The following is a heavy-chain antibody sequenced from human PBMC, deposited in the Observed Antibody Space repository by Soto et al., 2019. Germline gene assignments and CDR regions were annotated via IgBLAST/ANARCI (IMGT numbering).Heavy chain of an antibody. CDR3: ARLGSSGWYQGSDFDY. Sequence: QLQLQESGPGLVKPSETLSLTCIVSGGSITRNNHYWGWIRQSPGKGLEWIGSILDSGSTNYNPSLKSRVTLWVETSKNQFSLKMSSVTAADTALYYCARLGSSGWYQGSDFDYWGQGTLLTVSS. CDR1: GGSITRNNHY. V-gene: IGHV4-39*01. J-gene: IGHJ4*02. D-gene: IGHD6-19*01. CDR2: ILDSGST.